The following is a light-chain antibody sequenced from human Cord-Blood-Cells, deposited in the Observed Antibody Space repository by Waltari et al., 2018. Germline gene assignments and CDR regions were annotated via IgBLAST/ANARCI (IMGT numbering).Light chain of an antibody. CDR2: GAS. J-gene: IGKJ1*01. V-gene: IGKV3-20*01. CDR1: QSVSTSY. CDR3: QQYGSSPPWT. Sequence: EIVLTQSPGTLSLSPGQRATLSCRASQSVSTSYLAWYQQKPGQAPRLPISGASSRATGIPDRFSGSGSGTDFTLTISRLEPEDFAVYYCQQYGSSPPWTFGQGTKVEIK.